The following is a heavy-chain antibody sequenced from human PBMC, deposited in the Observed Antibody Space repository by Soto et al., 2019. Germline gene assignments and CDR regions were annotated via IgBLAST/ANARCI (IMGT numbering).Heavy chain of an antibody. D-gene: IGHD6-19*01. CDR1: GFTFSSYS. CDR2: ISSSSSYI. V-gene: IGHV3-21*01. J-gene: IGHJ3*02. CDR3: ARDLSLLYSSGWYDAFDI. Sequence: GGSLRLSCAASGFTFSSYSMNWVRQAPGKGLEWVSSISSSSSYIYYADSVKGRFTISRDNPKNSLYLQMNSLRAEDTAVYYCARDLSLLYSSGWYDAFDIWGQGTMVTVSS.